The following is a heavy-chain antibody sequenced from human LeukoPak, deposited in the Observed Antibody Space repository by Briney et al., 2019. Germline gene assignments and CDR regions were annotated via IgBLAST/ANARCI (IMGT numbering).Heavy chain of an antibody. V-gene: IGHV4-4*07. CDR3: ARETSGTYYNPLGYMDV. CDR1: GGSISIYY. D-gene: IGHD3-10*01. CDR2: IFTSGIT. Sequence: WETLSLTCTVSGGSISIYYWNWIRQPAGKGLEWIGRIFTSGITNYNPSLKSRVTMSVDTSKNQFSLNLGSVIAADTAIYYCARETSGTYYNPLGYMDVWGKGTTVTVSS. J-gene: IGHJ6*03.